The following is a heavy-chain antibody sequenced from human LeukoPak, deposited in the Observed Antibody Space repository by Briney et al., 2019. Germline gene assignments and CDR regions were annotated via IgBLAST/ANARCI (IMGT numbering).Heavy chain of an antibody. CDR1: GFTFSSYS. V-gene: IGHV3-48*02. D-gene: IGHD6-19*01. Sequence: GGSLRLSCAASGFTFSSYSMNWVRQAPGRGLEWLSYISSSSTIYYADSVKGRFTISRDNAKNSLYLQMNSLRDEDTALYYCARKGQIAVAGSFDYWGQGTLVTVSS. J-gene: IGHJ4*02. CDR3: ARKGQIAVAGSFDY. CDR2: ISSSSTI.